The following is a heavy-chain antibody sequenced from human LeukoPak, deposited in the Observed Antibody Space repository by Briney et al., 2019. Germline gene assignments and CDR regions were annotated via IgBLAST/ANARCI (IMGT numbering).Heavy chain of an antibody. CDR2: ISSSSSYI. D-gene: IGHD3-16*01. V-gene: IGHV3-21*01. CDR1: GFTFSSYS. Sequence: GGSLRLSCAASGFTFSSYSMNWVRQAPGKGLEWVSSISSSSSYIYYADSVKGRFTISRDNAKNSQYLQMNSLRAEDTAVYYCARCGDYVWGSSDYWGQGTLVTVSS. CDR3: ARCGDYVWGSSDY. J-gene: IGHJ4*02.